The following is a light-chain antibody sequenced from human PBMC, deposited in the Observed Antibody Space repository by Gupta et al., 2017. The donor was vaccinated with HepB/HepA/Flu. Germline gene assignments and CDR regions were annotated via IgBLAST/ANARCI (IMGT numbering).Light chain of an antibody. Sequence: SYELTQPPPVSVSPGQTARITCSGDKLGVKYACWYQQKPGQSPVLVIYQDSKRPSGIPERFSGSNSGNTATLTISGTQAMDEADYYCQAWDSSTVVFGGGTKLTVL. CDR3: QAWDSSTVV. CDR1: KLGVKY. J-gene: IGLJ2*01. V-gene: IGLV3-1*01. CDR2: QDS.